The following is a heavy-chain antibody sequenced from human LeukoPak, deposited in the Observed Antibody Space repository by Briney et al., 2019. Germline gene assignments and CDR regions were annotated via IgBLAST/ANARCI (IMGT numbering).Heavy chain of an antibody. V-gene: IGHV3-11*04. CDR3: ARAYSNYVGFDP. CDR1: GFTFTDFY. Sequence: PGGSLRLSCAASGFTFTDFYMSWVRQTPGKGLEWVSYISNGGYTIYYADSVRGRFTISRDNAKNSLYLQMNSLRAEDTAVYYCARAYSNYVGFDPWGQGTLVTVSS. J-gene: IGHJ5*02. CDR2: ISNGGYTI. D-gene: IGHD4-11*01.